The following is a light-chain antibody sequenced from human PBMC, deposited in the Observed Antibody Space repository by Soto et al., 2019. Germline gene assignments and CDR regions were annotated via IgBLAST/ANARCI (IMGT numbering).Light chain of an antibody. V-gene: IGLV2-23*02. CDR2: EVN. CDR1: SSNVGSYTL. J-gene: IGLJ1*01. CDR3: CSYGGRPTYV. Sequence: QSVLTQPASVSGSPGQSITISCTGTSSNVGSYTLVSWYQQHPGKAPKLMIFEVNKRPSGVSNRFSGSKSGKAASLTISGLKVEDEADYYCCSYGGRPTYVFGTGTKLTVL.